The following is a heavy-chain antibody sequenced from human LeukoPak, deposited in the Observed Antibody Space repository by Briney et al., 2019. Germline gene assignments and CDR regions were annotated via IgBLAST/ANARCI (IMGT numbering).Heavy chain of an antibody. CDR2: ISSSSSYI. D-gene: IGHD3-3*01. Sequence: GGSLRLSCAASGFTFSSYSMNWVRQAPGRGLEWVSSISSSSSYIYYADSVKGRFTISRDNAKNSLYLQMNSLRAEDTAVYYCARGQYYDFWSGFSEGNNWFDPWGQGTLVTVSP. CDR1: GFTFSSYS. V-gene: IGHV3-21*01. CDR3: ARGQYYDFWSGFSEGNNWFDP. J-gene: IGHJ5*02.